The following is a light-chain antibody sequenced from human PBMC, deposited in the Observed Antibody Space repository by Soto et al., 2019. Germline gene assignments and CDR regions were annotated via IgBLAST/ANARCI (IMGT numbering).Light chain of an antibody. J-gene: IGKJ1*01. V-gene: IGKV3-11*01. CDR3: QQRSNWPRGT. Sequence: EIVLTQSPATLSVSPGERATLSCRASQSVNSKLAWYQQKPGQAPRLLIYGASTRATGIPARFSGSGSGTDFTLTISSLEPEDFAVYYCQQRSNWPRGTFGQGTKVDIK. CDR1: QSVNSK. CDR2: GAS.